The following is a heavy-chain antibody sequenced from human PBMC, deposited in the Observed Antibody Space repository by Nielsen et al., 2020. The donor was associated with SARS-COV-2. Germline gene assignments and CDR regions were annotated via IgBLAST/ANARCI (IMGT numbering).Heavy chain of an antibody. J-gene: IGHJ4*02. Sequence: SVKVSCKASGGTFGRYGISWVRQAPGQGLEWMGGIIPIFGTANYAQKFQGRVTITADKSTSTAYMELSSLRSEDTAVYYCARVPEWELPYGYFDYWGRGTLVTVSS. V-gene: IGHV1-69*06. CDR3: ARVPEWELPYGYFDY. CDR2: IIPIFGTA. D-gene: IGHD1-26*01. CDR1: GGTFGRYG.